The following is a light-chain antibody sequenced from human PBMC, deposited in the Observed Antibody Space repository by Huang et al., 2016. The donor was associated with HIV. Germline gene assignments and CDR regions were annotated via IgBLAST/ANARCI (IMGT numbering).Light chain of an antibody. CDR2: WAS. CDR1: LSILNPFNTRDY. CDR3: QQYCCTPMT. J-gene: IGKJ3*01. Sequence: IVMTQSPDSLAVSLGGRAPISCKSGLSILNPFNTRDYLGWYQQRPGQPPKLLISWASTRESGVPDRFRGSGSGTNFALTLSSLQAEDVAMYYCQQYCCTPMTFGPGTNVEIK. V-gene: IGKV4-1*01.